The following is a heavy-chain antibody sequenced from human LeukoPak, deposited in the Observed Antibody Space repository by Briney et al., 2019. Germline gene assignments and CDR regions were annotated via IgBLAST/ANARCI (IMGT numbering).Heavy chain of an antibody. V-gene: IGHV3-23*01. CDR3: ARGNSGWSQSDY. J-gene: IGHJ4*02. D-gene: IGHD6-19*01. CDR2: ITGSGSST. CDR1: GFTFSSYA. Sequence: QAGGSLRLSCAASGFTFSSYAMTWVRQAPGKGLEWVSTITGSGSSTYYADSVKGRFTISRDNSKNTLYLQMNSLRAEDTAVYYCARGNSGWSQSDYWGQGTLVTVSS.